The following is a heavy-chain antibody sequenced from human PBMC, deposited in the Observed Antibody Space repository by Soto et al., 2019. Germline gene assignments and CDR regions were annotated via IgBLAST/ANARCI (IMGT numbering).Heavy chain of an antibody. CDR1: GGTFSAYT. D-gene: IGHD6-13*01. J-gene: IGHJ3*02. CDR2: ILPMLDIT. Sequence: QVQLVQSGAEVKKRGSSVKVSCKASGGTFSAYTIIWVRQAPGQGLEWMGRILPMLDITNSAQRFQGRVTITADKSTSTAYLELSSLRSEDTAVYYCTLGSWSAETFDIWARGTMVTVSS. V-gene: IGHV1-69*02. CDR3: TLGSWSAETFDI.